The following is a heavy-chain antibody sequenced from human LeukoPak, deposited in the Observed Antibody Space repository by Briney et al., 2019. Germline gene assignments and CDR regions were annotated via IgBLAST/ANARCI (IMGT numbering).Heavy chain of an antibody. V-gene: IGHV3-66*01. CDR1: GFTVSSNY. D-gene: IGHD4-23*01. CDR2: IYSGGST. Sequence: GGSLRLSCAASGFTVSSNYMSWVRQAPGKGLEWVSVIYSGGSTYYADSVKGRFTISRDNSKNTLYLQMNSLRAEDTAVYYRASLDYGGNPDAFDIWGQGTMVTVSS. J-gene: IGHJ3*02. CDR3: ASLDYGGNPDAFDI.